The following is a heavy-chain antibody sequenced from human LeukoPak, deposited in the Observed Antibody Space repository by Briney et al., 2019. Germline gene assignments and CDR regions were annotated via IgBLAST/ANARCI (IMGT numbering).Heavy chain of an antibody. J-gene: IGHJ4*02. V-gene: IGHV3-30-3*01. Sequence: GRSLRLSCAASGFTFSSYAMHWVRQAPGKGLEWVAVISYDGSNKYYADSVKGRFTISRDNSKNTLYLQMNSLRAEDTAVYYCARGGIYRSSTSCAFPMGGYWGQGTLVTVSS. CDR3: ARGGIYRSSTSCAFPMGGY. D-gene: IGHD2-2*01. CDR1: GFTFSSYA. CDR2: ISYDGSNK.